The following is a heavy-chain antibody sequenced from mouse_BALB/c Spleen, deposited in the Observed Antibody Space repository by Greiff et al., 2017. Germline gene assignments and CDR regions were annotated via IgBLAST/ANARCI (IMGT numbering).Heavy chain of an antibody. V-gene: IGHV5-6*01. CDR2: ISSGGSYT. CDR3: AKKYSTMDY. CDR1: GFTFSSYG. Sequence: EVMLVESGGDLVKPGGSLKLSCAASGFTFSSYGMSWVRQTPDKRLEWVATISSGGSYTYYPDSVTGRFTISRDNAKNTLYLQMSSLKSEDTAMYYCAKKYSTMDYRGEGTSVTASS. J-gene: IGHJ4*01.